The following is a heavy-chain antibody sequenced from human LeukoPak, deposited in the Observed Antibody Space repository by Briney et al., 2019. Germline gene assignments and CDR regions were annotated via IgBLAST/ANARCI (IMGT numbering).Heavy chain of an antibody. CDR3: AKTHYGAFDI. J-gene: IGHJ3*02. CDR1: GFTFSNFV. V-gene: IGHV3-23*01. CDR2: VSAGGGST. Sequence: PGGSLRLSCAASGFTFSNFVMAWVRQAPGKGLQWASAVSAGGGSTYNADSVKGRFTISRDNSKNTVYLEVKSLRVEDTAMYYCAKTHYGAFDIWGQGTMVTVST. D-gene: IGHD3-16*01.